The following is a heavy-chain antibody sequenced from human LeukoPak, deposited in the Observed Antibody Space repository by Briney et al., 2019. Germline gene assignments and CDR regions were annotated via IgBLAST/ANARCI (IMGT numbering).Heavy chain of an antibody. Sequence: SETLSLTCTVSGGSISSYYWSWIRQPPGKGLEWIGYIYYSGSTYYNPSLKSRVTISVDTSKNQFSLKLSSVTAADTAVYYCARTNGDYKLLDYWGQGTLVTVSS. CDR3: ARTNGDYKLLDY. CDR1: GGSISSYY. V-gene: IGHV4-59*08. CDR2: IYYSGST. D-gene: IGHD4-17*01. J-gene: IGHJ4*02.